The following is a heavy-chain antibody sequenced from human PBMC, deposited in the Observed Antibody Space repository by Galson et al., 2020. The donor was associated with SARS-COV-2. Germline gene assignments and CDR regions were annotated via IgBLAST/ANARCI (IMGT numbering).Heavy chain of an antibody. Sequence: GGSLRLSCAASGFTFSSYGMHWVRQAPGKGLEWVAVIWYDGSNKYYADSVKGRFTISRDNSKNTLYLQMNSLRAEDTAVYYCARDGRVYAVSYYYYYGMDVWGQGTTVTVSS. CDR2: IWYDGSNK. CDR1: GFTFSSYG. D-gene: IGHD2-8*01. V-gene: IGHV3-33*01. J-gene: IGHJ6*02. CDR3: ARDGRVYAVSYYYYYGMDV.